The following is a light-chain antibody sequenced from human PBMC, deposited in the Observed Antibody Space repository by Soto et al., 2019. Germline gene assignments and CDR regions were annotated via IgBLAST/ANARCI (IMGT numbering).Light chain of an antibody. J-gene: IGKJ1*01. CDR1: QSVDSN. Sequence: EIVLTQSPGTLSLSPGERATLSCRTSQSVDSNLAWYQHKSGQAPGLLISGAFTRATGVPARFSGSGSGTERTLTISSLQSEDVAVYFCNQDKSWPPWTFSQGTKVDIK. CDR3: NQDKSWPPWT. V-gene: IGKV3-15*01. CDR2: GAF.